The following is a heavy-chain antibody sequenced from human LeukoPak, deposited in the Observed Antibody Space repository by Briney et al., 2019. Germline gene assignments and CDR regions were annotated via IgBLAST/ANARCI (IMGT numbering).Heavy chain of an antibody. V-gene: IGHV3-23*01. D-gene: IGHD3-10*01. J-gene: IGHJ4*02. CDR1: GFTFRSNA. CDR2: ITGGGVINT. CDR3: AKDSRLYYGSGSYYPRDY. Sequence: GGSLRLSCADSGFTFRSNAMSWVRQAPGKGLEWVSSITGGGVINTYYADSVKGRFTISRDNSKNTLYLQMNSLRAEDTAVYYCAKDSRLYYGSGSYYPRDYWGQGALVTVSS.